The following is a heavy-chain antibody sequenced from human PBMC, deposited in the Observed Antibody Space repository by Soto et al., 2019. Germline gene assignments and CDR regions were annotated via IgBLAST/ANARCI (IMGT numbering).Heavy chain of an antibody. J-gene: IGHJ4*02. Sequence: PSETLSLTCAVYGGSFSGYYWSWIRQPPGKGLEWIGEINHSGSTNYNPSLKSRVTISVDTSKNQFSLKLSSVTAADTAVYYCARVPSYGDFDYWGQGTLVTVSS. CDR1: GGSFSGYY. CDR2: INHSGST. CDR3: ARVPSYGDFDY. D-gene: IGHD4-17*01. V-gene: IGHV4-34*01.